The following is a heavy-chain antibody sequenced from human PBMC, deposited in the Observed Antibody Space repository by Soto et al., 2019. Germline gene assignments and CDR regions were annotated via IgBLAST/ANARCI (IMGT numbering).Heavy chain of an antibody. V-gene: IGHV3-33*01. D-gene: IGHD1-1*01. CDR1: GFTFSSYA. CDR2: IWYNGTYK. CDR3: ARASTRYYYHGMDV. J-gene: IGHJ6*02. Sequence: PGGSLRLSCAASGFTFSSYAIHWVRQAPGKGLEWVAVIWYNGTYKYYADSVKGRFTISRDNSKNTLYLQMNSLRAEDTVVYYCARASTRYYYHGMDVWGQGTTVTVSS.